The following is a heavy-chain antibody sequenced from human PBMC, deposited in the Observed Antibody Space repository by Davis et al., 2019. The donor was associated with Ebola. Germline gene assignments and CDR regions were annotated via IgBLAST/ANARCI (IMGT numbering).Heavy chain of an antibody. V-gene: IGHV4-4*02. CDR1: GGSISSSNW. CDR3: ARDGIAAAGTSLNDAFDI. J-gene: IGHJ3*02. D-gene: IGHD6-13*01. Sequence: PSETLSLTCAVSGGSISSSNWWSWVRQPPGKGLEWIGEIYHSGSTNYNPSLKSRVTISVDKSKNQFSLKLSSVTAADTAVYYCARDGIAAAGTSLNDAFDIWGQGTMVTVSS. CDR2: IYHSGST.